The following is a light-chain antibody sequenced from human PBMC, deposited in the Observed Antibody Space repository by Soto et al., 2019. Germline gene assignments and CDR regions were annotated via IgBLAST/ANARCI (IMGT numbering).Light chain of an antibody. Sequence: DIQMTHSPSSLSASVGDRVTITCRASQSISSYLNWYQQKPGKAPKLLIYAASSLQSGVPSRFSGSGSGTDFTLTISSLQPEDFATYYCQQRYSTPYTFGQGTKVDIK. CDR3: QQRYSTPYT. CDR2: AAS. V-gene: IGKV1-39*01. J-gene: IGKJ2*01. CDR1: QSISSY.